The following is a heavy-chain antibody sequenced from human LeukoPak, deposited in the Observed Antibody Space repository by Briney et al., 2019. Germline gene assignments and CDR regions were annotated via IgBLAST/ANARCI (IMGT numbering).Heavy chain of an antibody. J-gene: IGHJ3*02. CDR2: ISAYNGNT. CDR3: ARADTISDAFDI. Sequence: ASVKVSCKASGYTFTSYGISWVRQALGQGLEWMGWISAYNGNTNYAQKLQGRVTMTTDTSTSTAYMELRSLRSDDTVVYYCARADTISDAFDIWGQGTMVTVSS. D-gene: IGHD3-9*01. CDR1: GYTFTSYG. V-gene: IGHV1-18*01.